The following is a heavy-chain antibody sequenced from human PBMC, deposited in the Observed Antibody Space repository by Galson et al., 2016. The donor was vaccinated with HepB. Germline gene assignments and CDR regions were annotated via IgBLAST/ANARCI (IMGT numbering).Heavy chain of an antibody. J-gene: IGHJ4*02. Sequence: TLSLTCTVSGGSISSGTSYWSWIRQHPGKGLEWIGYIYYSGNTYYNPSLKSRITISVDTSKNQFSLKLSSVTAADTAVYYCARETKPNYYDTSGYYYYFDYWGQGTLVTVSP. D-gene: IGHD3-22*01. CDR1: GGSISSGTSY. CDR2: IYYSGNT. V-gene: IGHV4-31*03. CDR3: ARETKPNYYDTSGYYYYFDY.